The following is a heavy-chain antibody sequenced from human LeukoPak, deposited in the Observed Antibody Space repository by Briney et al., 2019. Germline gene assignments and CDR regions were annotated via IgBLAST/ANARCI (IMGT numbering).Heavy chain of an antibody. D-gene: IGHD3-3*01. V-gene: IGHV3-21*01. CDR2: ISSSSSYI. CDR3: ARVYSTIFGVVRNWFDP. Sequence: PGGSLRLSCAASGFTFSSYSMNWLRQAPGKGLEWVSSISSSSSYIYYADSVKGRFTISRDNAKNSLYLQMNSLRAEDTAVYYCARVYSTIFGVVRNWFDPWGQGTLVTVSS. CDR1: GFTFSSYS. J-gene: IGHJ5*02.